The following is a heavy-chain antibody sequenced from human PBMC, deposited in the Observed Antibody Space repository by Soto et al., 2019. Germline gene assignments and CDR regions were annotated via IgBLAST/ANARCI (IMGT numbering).Heavy chain of an antibody. V-gene: IGHV3-7*03. D-gene: IGHD5-12*01. CDR1: GFTFSSSW. CDR2: IKQDGGEK. Sequence: EVQLVESGGGLVQPGGSLRLSCAASGFTFSSSWMSWVRQAPGKGLEWVADIKQDGGEKYYVDSVKGRFTISRDNAKNALYLHMNCQRAEDTAVYYCARGRGYSGFYFDYWGQGTLVTVSS. CDR3: ARGRGYSGFYFDY. J-gene: IGHJ4*02.